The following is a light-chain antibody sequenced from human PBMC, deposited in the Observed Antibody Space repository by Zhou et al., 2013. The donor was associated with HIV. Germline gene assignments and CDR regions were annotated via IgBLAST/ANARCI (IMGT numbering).Light chain of an antibody. V-gene: IGKV1D-12*01. J-gene: IGKJ4*01. CDR1: QDISNG. CDR2: EAS. Sequence: DIQMTQSPSSVSASVGGSVTITCRASQDISNGLVWYQQKPGKAPNLLIFEASTLQSGVPSRFSGSGSGTDFTLTINSLQREDFATYYCQQANSFPLTFGGGTKVEIK. CDR3: QQANSFPLT.